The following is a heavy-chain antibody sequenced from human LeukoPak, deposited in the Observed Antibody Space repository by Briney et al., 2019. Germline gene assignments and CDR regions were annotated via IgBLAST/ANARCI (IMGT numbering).Heavy chain of an antibody. CDR2: IYTSGST. CDR3: ARDVVVPAFDAFDI. CDR1: GGSISSGSYY. J-gene: IGHJ3*02. Sequence: SETLSLPCTVSGGSISSGSYYWSWVRQPAGKGLEWIGRIYTSGSTNYNPSLKSRVTISVDTSKNQFSLKLSSVTAADTAVYYCARDVVVPAFDAFDIWGQGTMVTVSS. V-gene: IGHV4-61*02. D-gene: IGHD2-2*01.